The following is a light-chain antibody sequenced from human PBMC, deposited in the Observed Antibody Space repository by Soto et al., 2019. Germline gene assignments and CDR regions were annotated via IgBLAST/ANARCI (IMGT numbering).Light chain of an antibody. J-gene: IGKJ2*02. CDR1: QSVSKL. CDR2: DIS. CDR3: QQCTNGPPCT. Sequence: EIVLTQSPATLSVSPGERATLSCRASQSVSKLLTWYQQKPGQPPSLLMYDISTRAAGIPARFSGSGSGTGFTLTISSLEAEDFAVYFCQQCTNGPPCTFGQGTKLDIK. V-gene: IGKV3-11*01.